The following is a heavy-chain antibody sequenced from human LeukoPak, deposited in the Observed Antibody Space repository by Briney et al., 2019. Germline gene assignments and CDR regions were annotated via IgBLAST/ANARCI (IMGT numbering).Heavy chain of an antibody. D-gene: IGHD4-23*01. CDR2: ISSSGSTI. CDR1: GFTFSDYY. Sequence: PGGSLRLSCAASGFTFSDYYMSWIRQAPGKGLEWVSYISSSGSTIYYADSVKGRFTISRDNAKNSLYLQMNSLRAEDTAVYYCARFSFRLTPLFDYWGQGTLVTVSS. CDR3: ARFSFRLTPLFDY. J-gene: IGHJ4*02. V-gene: IGHV3-11*01.